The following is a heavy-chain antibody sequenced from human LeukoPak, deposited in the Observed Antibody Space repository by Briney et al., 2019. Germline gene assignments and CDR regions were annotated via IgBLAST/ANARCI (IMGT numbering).Heavy chain of an antibody. V-gene: IGHV4-34*01. Sequence: SSETLSLTCAVYGGSFSAYYWSWIRQFPGKGLEWIGEINHSGSSNYSPSLKSRVTFSVDTSKGQVSLNLNSVTAADTAVYYCARGRSSRDFWSGYSHHWFDPWGQGTLVTVSS. CDR3: ARGRSSRDFWSGYSHHWFDP. CDR1: GGSFSAYY. D-gene: IGHD3-3*01. CDR2: INHSGSS. J-gene: IGHJ5*02.